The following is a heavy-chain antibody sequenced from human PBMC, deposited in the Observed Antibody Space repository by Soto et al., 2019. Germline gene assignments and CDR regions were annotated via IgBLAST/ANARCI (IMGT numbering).Heavy chain of an antibody. V-gene: IGHV4-31*03. CDR1: GGSISSGGYY. CDR2: IYYSGST. CDR3: ARYSKFELAGTGFDY. J-gene: IGHJ4*02. Sequence: TSETLSLTCTVSGGSISSGGYYWSWIRQHPGKGLEWIGYIYYSGSTYYNPSLKSRVTISVDTSKNQFSLKLSSVTAADTAVYYCARYSKFELAGTGFDYWGQGTLVTVSS. D-gene: IGHD6-13*01.